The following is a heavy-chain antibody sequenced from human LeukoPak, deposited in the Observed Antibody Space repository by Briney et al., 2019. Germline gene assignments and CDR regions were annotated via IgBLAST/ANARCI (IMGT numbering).Heavy chain of an antibody. J-gene: IGHJ4*02. CDR1: GGSVSSGSYY. D-gene: IGHD2/OR15-2a*01. CDR2: IYYSGST. Sequence: SETLSLTGTVSGGSVSSGSYYWSWIRQPPGKGLEWIGYIYYSGSTNYNPSLKSRVTISVDTSKNQFSLKLSSVTAADTAVYYCASSETYELSAAYWGQGTLVTVSS. CDR3: ASSETYELSAAY. V-gene: IGHV4-61*01.